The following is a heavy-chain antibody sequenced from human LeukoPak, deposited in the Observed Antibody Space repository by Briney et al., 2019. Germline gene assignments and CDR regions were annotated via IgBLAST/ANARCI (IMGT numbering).Heavy chain of an antibody. D-gene: IGHD6-13*01. CDR1: GFTFSNYA. J-gene: IGHJ4*02. Sequence: GGSLRLSCAASGFTFSNYAMTWVRQAPGKGLEWVSSISVSGDSTYYADSVKGRFTISRDNSKNTLYLQMSSLRAEDTAVYYCAPDQRSSGRQLAPYWGQGTLVTVSS. CDR2: ISVSGDST. V-gene: IGHV3-23*01. CDR3: APDQRSSGRQLAPY.